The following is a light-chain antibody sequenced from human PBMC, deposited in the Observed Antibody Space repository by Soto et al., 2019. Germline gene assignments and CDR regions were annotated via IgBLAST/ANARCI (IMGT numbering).Light chain of an antibody. CDR1: QSLFSSSNNKNF. J-gene: IGKJ4*01. CDR2: WAS. V-gene: IGKV4-1*01. CDR3: QQYYRSPLT. Sequence: DIVMTQSPDSLAVSLGERATINCKSSQSLFSSSNNKNFLGWFQQKAGQPPKRLIYWASTRESGVPDRFSGSGSGTDFTLIISSPQAEDVAVYYCQQYYRSPLTFGGGTKVEIK.